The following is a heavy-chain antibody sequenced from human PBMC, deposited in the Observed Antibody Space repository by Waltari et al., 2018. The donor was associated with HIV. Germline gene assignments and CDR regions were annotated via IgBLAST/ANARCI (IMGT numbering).Heavy chain of an antibody. J-gene: IGHJ4*02. D-gene: IGHD4-17*01. CDR3: ARRTAVHSGNFDY. CDR2: ITGSGAAT. V-gene: IGHV3-23*04. Sequence: EVQLVESGGGLVQPGGSLRLSCAASGFTFANYAMSWVRQAPGRGLELVSAITGSGAATDYADSVRGRFTISRDNSKNTVYLEMNSLEAEDTAVYYCARRTAVHSGNFDYWGQGTLVTVSS. CDR1: GFTFANYA.